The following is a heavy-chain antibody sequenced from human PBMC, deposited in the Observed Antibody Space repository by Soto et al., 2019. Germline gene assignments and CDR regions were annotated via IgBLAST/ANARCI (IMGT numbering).Heavy chain of an antibody. Sequence: QVQLVESGGGVVQPGRSLRLSCAASGFTFSSYGMHWVRQAPGKGLEWVAVIWYDGSNKYYADSVKGRFTISRDNSKNTLYLQMNSLRAEDTAVYYRARDSGWRGGAAAECDYWGQGTLVTVSS. J-gene: IGHJ4*02. CDR3: ARDSGWRGGAAAECDY. V-gene: IGHV3-33*01. CDR1: GFTFSSYG. CDR2: IWYDGSNK. D-gene: IGHD6-13*01.